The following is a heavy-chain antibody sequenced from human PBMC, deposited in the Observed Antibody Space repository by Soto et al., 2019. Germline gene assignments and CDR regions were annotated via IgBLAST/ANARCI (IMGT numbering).Heavy chain of an antibody. V-gene: IGHV1-3*01. Sequence: QVQLVQSGAEVKKPGASVKVSCKASGYTFTSYAMHWVRQAPGQRLEWMGWINAGNGNTKYSQKFQGRVTITSDTSASTAYMEPSTLRSDDTSVYYCPSSFTVPAAIGSWGQGTLVTVSS. D-gene: IGHD2-2*02. J-gene: IGHJ5*02. CDR1: GYTFTSYA. CDR2: INAGNGNT. CDR3: PSSFTVPAAIGS.